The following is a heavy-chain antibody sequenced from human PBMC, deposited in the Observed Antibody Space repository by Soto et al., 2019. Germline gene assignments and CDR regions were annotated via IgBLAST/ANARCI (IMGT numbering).Heavy chain of an antibody. CDR3: AKDFSKSGVFIFAY. J-gene: IGHJ4*02. CDR2: ISGNDDST. Sequence: VGSLRLSCVASEFTFSNYAMSWVRQARGKGLERVSAISGNDDSTYYADSVQGRCIISRDNSKNTLNLQMNSLRAQDTAVYYCAKDFSKSGVFIFAYWGQGIRVTVSS. CDR1: EFTFSNYA. D-gene: IGHD6-13*01. V-gene: IGHV3-23*01.